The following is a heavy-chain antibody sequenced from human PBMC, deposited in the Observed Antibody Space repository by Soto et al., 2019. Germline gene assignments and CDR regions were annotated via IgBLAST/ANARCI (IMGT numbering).Heavy chain of an antibody. D-gene: IGHD3-10*01. CDR1: GFNFSNYA. CDR3: ASGPWELDY. V-gene: IGHV3-48*01. J-gene: IGHJ4*02. Sequence: SLRLSCAASGFNFSNYAMSWVRQAPGKGLECVAYISGNSRTIYYADSVKGRFTISRDNAANSVFLQMNSLRVEDTSVYYCASGPWELDYWGQGTLVTVS. CDR2: ISGNSRTI.